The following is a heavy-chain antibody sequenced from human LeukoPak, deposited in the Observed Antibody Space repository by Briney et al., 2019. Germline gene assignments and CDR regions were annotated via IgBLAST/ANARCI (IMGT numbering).Heavy chain of an antibody. Sequence: GGSLRLSCAASGFTFSSYTMNWVRQAPGKGLEWVSSISSSSSYIYYADSVKGRFTISRDNAKNSLYLQMNSLRAEDTAVYYCAGGLRGQRAYYFDYWGQGTLVTVSS. J-gene: IGHJ4*02. V-gene: IGHV3-21*01. CDR3: AGGLRGQRAYYFDY. CDR2: ISSSSSYI. CDR1: GFTFSSYT.